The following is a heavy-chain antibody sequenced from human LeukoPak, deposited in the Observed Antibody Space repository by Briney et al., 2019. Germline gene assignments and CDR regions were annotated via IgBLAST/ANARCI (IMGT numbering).Heavy chain of an antibody. CDR2: ISGSGGST. CDR3: AKVVRIFGVVIIGYFDY. V-gene: IGHV3-23*01. CDR1: GFTFSSYA. Sequence: GGSLRLSCAASGFTFSSYAMSWVRQAPGKGLEWVSAISGSGGSTYYADSVKGRFTISRDNSKDTLYLQMNSLRAEDTAVYYCAKVVRIFGVVIIGYFDYWGQGTLVTVSS. J-gene: IGHJ4*02. D-gene: IGHD3-3*01.